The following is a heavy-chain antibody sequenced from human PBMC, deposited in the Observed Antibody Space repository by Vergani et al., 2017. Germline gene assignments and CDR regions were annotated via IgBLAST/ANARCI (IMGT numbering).Heavy chain of an antibody. CDR3: AILGRGYYYGGMDV. CDR2: INHSGST. CDR1: VGSLSGHY. V-gene: IGHV4-34*01. J-gene: IGHJ6*02. Sequence: QVQLQQWGAGLLKPSETLSLTCAVYVGSLSGHYWSRIRQPPGKGLEWIGEINHSGSTNYNPSLKSRVTISVDTSKNQLSLKLSSVTAADTAVYYCAILGRGYYYGGMDVWGQGATVTVSS. D-gene: IGHD1-26*01.